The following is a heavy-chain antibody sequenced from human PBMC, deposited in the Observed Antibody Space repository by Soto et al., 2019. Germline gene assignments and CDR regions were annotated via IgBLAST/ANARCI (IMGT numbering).Heavy chain of an antibody. D-gene: IGHD3-10*01. Sequence: GGSLRLSCAASGFTFSSYSMIWVRQSPWKWLEWVSGFRSGGDDGTTYYADSVKGRFTISRDNSKNTLFLQMNSLRAEDTAIYYCAKKVNSGPGSQYFDYWGQGTLVTVSS. J-gene: IGHJ4*02. CDR3: AKKVNSGPGSQYFDY. V-gene: IGHV3-23*01. CDR2: FRSGGDDGTT. CDR1: GFTFSSYS.